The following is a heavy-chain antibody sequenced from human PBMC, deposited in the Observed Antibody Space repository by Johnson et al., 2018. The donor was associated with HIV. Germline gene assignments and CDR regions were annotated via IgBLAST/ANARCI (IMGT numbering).Heavy chain of an antibody. CDR1: GFTVSSNY. D-gene: IGHD5-12*01. Sequence: VQLVESGGGLIQPGGSLRLSCAASGFTVSSNYMSWVRQAPGKGLEWVSVIYSGGSTYYADAVKGRFTITRENSKNMLYLQMNSLNTEDTAVYYCIRDGYRDGYSGYDSGAFDIWGQGTMVTVSS. V-gene: IGHV3-53*01. CDR3: IRDGYRDGYSGYDSGAFDI. J-gene: IGHJ3*02. CDR2: IYSGGST.